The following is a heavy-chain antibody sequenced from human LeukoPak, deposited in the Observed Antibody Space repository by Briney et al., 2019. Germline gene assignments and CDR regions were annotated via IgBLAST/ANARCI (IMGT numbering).Heavy chain of an antibody. CDR2: IWYDGSNK. J-gene: IGHJ6*02. D-gene: IGHD3-22*01. V-gene: IGHV3-33*08. Sequence: PGGSLRLSCAASGFTFSSYGMHWVRQAPGKGLEWVAVIWYDGSNKYYADSVKGRFTISRDNSKNTLYLQMNSLRAKDTAVYYCARGNYDSYYYGMDVWGQGTTVTVSS. CDR3: ARGNYDSYYYGMDV. CDR1: GFTFSSYG.